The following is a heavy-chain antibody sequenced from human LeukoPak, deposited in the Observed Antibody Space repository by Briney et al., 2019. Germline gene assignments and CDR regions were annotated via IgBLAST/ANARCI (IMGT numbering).Heavy chain of an antibody. Sequence: KPSETLSLTCTVSGYSISSGYYWGWIRQLPGKGLEWIGSIYHSGSTYYNPSLKSRVTISVDTSKNQFSLKLSSVTAADTAVYYCARGYDSNYVPYNWFDPWGQGTLVTVSS. D-gene: IGHD4-11*01. CDR2: IYHSGST. V-gene: IGHV4-38-2*02. CDR3: ARGYDSNYVPYNWFDP. CDR1: GYSISSGYY. J-gene: IGHJ5*02.